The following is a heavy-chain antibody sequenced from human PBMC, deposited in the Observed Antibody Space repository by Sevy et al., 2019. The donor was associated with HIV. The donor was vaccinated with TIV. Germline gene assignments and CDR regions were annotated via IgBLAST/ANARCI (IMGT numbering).Heavy chain of an antibody. J-gene: IGHJ4*02. CDR1: GFSFSSYN. V-gene: IGHV3-48*01. D-gene: IGHD5-18*01. Sequence: GGSLRLSCAASGFSFSSYNMNWVRQAPGKGLEWVSYISSSSGAIYYADSVKGRFTISRDNAKNSLYLQMTSLRAEDTAVYYCARDSLSWIQPFDNWGQGTLVTVSS. CDR2: ISSSSGAI. CDR3: ARDSLSWIQPFDN.